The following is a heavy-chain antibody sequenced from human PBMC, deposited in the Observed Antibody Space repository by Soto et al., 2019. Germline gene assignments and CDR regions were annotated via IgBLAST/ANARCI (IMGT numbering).Heavy chain of an antibody. CDR2: IYYTGRA. J-gene: IGHJ5*01. Sequence: QVQLQESGPGLLRPSETLSLSCTVSGGSIRDYFWSWIRQPPGKGLEWIGHIYYTGRANYNSSLKSRVTMSLDTSKNQFSLKLTSVTAADTVVYYCARDTQYGGGDWYEDWFDSWGQGTLVTVSS. CDR3: ARDTQYGGGDWYEDWFDS. CDR1: GGSIRDYF. D-gene: IGHD2-21*02. V-gene: IGHV4-59*13.